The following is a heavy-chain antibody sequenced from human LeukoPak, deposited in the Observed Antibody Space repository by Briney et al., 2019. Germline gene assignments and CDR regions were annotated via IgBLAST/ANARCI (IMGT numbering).Heavy chain of an antibody. CDR3: TTTIAMVRGVIIQPY. J-gene: IGHJ4*02. CDR2: IKSKTDGGTT. Sequence: PGGSLRLSCAASGFTFSNAWMSLVRQAPGKGLEWVGRIKSKTDGGTTDYAAPVKGRFTISRDDSKNTLYLQMNSLKTEDTAVYYCTTTIAMVRGVIIQPYWGQGTLVTVSS. V-gene: IGHV3-15*01. CDR1: GFTFSNAW. D-gene: IGHD3-10*01.